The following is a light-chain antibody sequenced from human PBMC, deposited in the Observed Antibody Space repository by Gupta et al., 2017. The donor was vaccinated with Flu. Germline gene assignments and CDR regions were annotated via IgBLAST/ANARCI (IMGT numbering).Light chain of an antibody. Sequence: EVVLIQSPATLSLSPGERATLSFRASQSISNYLAWYQKKPGQAHRLLIYDASNRATGIPARFSGSGSGTDFTLTISSLEPEDFAVYYCLQRSDCPRIAFGQATRLEIK. CDR3: LQRSDCPRIA. CDR1: QSISNY. J-gene: IGKJ5*01. V-gene: IGKV3-11*01. CDR2: DAS.